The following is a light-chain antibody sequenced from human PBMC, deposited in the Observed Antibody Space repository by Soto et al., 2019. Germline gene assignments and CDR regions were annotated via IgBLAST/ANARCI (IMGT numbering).Light chain of an antibody. V-gene: IGLV2-23*01. CDR3: CSFAGLNTLL. CDR1: SSDVGSYNL. Sequence: QSALTQPASVSGSPGQSITISCTGTSSDVGSYNLVSWYQQHPGKAPKLMIYEGSRRPSGVSNRFSGSKSGNTASLTISGLQAEEEADYYCCSFAGLNTLLFGGGTKLTVL. CDR2: EGS. J-gene: IGLJ2*01.